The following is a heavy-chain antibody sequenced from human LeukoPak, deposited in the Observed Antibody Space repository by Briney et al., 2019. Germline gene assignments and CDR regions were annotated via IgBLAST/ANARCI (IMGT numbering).Heavy chain of an antibody. D-gene: IGHD3-10*01. J-gene: IGHJ4*02. CDR1: GFNVSSSY. CDR2: SYSGGST. Sequence: GGSLRLSCAASGFNVSSSYMAWVRQAPGKGLEWVSISYSGGSTFYADSVMGRFVISKDSSKNTLFLQMNSLRPDDTAFYYCAGRRSRGPIDYWGRGTLVTVSS. CDR3: AGRRSRGPIDY. V-gene: IGHV3-53*01.